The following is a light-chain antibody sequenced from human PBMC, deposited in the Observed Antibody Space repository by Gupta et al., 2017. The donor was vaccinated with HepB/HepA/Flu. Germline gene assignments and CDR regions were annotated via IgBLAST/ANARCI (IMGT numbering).Light chain of an antibody. CDR1: NSNIGSNY. V-gene: IGLV1-47*01. CDR3: SAWDDSLNDYV. CDR2: RNH. Sequence: SVLTQPPSASGSPGQGLTISCCGSNSNIGSNYLYWYQQFPGTAPKLLIYRNHQPPSGVPVRFSGSKSGTSASLAISGLRFEDEADYYCSAWDDSLNDYVFGTGTKVTVL. J-gene: IGLJ1*01.